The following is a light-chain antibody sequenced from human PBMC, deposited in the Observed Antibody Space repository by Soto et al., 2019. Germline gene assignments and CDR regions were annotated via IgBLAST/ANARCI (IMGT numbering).Light chain of an antibody. V-gene: IGLV2-8*01. CDR3: SSYAGSNNFVL. CDR2: EVS. CDR1: SSDVGGYNY. J-gene: IGLJ2*01. Sequence: QSVLTQPPSASGSPGQSVTISCTGTSSDVGGYNYVSWYQQHPGKAPKLMIYEVSKRPSGVPDRFSGYKSGNTASLTVSGLQAEDEADYYCSSYAGSNNFVLFGGGTKVTVL.